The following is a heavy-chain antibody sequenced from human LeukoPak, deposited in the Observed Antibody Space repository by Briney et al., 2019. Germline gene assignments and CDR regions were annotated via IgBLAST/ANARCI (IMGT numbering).Heavy chain of an antibody. D-gene: IGHD3-22*01. J-gene: IGHJ4*02. CDR2: IKQDGSEK. Sequence: GGSLRLSCAASGFTFSSYAMSWVRQAPGKGLEWVANIKQDGSEKYYVDSVKGRFTISRDNAKNSLYLQMNSLRAEDTAVYYCARDRYYYDSSGYYQNFDYWGQGTLVTVSS. CDR3: ARDRYYYDSSGYYQNFDY. CDR1: GFTFSSYA. V-gene: IGHV3-7*03.